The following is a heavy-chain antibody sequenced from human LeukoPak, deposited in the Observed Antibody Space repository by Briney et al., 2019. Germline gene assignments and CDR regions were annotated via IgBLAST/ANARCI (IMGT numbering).Heavy chain of an antibody. CDR3: ARDPELGKFDY. V-gene: IGHV1-8*02. J-gene: IGHJ4*02. Sequence: EASVKVSCKASGYTFTSYYMHWVRQAPGQGLEWMGWMNPNSGNTGYAQKFQGRVTMTRNTSISTAYMELRSLRSDDTAVYYCARDPELGKFDYWGQGTLVTVSS. D-gene: IGHD7-27*01. CDR2: MNPNSGNT. CDR1: GYTFTSYY.